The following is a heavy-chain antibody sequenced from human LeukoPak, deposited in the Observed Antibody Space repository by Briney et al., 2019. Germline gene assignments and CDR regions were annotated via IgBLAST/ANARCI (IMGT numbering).Heavy chain of an antibody. Sequence: SETLSLTCTVFGGSISTYYWSWIRQPPGKGLDWIGYIYYSGSTNYKSSLKSRVTISVDTSKNQFSLKLSSVTAADTAVYYCARGSGGYERPFDYWGQGTLVTVSS. CDR2: IYYSGST. J-gene: IGHJ4*02. V-gene: IGHV4-59*01. CDR3: ARGSGGYERPFDY. D-gene: IGHD5-12*01. CDR1: GGSISTYY.